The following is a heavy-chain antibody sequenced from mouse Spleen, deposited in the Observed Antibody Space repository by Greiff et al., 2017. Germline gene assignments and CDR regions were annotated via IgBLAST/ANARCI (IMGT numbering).Heavy chain of an antibody. D-gene: IGHD1-1*01. CDR1: GYSFTSYY. Sequence: QVQLKQSGPELVKPGASVKISCKASGYSFTSYYIHWVKQRPGQGLEWIGWIYPGSGNTKYNEKFKGKATLTADTSSSTAYMQLSSLTSEDSAVYYCARDYYGSSPAWFAYWGQGTLVTVSA. CDR2: IYPGSGNT. CDR3: ARDYYGSSPAWFAY. J-gene: IGHJ3*01. V-gene: IGHV1-66*01.